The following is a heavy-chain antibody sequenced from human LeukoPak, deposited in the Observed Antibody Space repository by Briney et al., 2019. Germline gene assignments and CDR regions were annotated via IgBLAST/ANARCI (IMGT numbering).Heavy chain of an antibody. CDR3: ARDHGSQQLVPYGIDY. V-gene: IGHV4-39*07. CDR1: GGSISSSCYY. J-gene: IGHJ4*02. Sequence: PSETLSLTCTVSGGSISSSCYYWGWIRQLPGKGLEWIGSIYYSGSTYYNPSLKSRVTISVDTSKNQFSLKLSSVTDADTAVYSCARDHGSQQLVPYGIDYWGQGTLVTVSS. D-gene: IGHD6-13*01. CDR2: IYYSGST.